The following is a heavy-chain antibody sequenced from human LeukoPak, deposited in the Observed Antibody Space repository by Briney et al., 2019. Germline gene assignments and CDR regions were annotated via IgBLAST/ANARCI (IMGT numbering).Heavy chain of an antibody. CDR2: IYPGDSDT. J-gene: IGHJ4*02. CDR1: GYSFTSYW. CDR3: ARPAAAGTLNY. D-gene: IGHD6-13*01. V-gene: IGHV5-51*01. Sequence: GESLQIYCKDSGYSFTSYWIGWVRQLPGKGLEWMGIIYPGDSDTRYSPSFQGQVTISADKSISTAYLQWSSLKASDTAMHYCARPAAAGTLNYWGQGTLVTVSS.